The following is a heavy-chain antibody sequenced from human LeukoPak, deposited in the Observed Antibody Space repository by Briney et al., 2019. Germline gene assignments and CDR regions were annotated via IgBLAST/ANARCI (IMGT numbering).Heavy chain of an antibody. Sequence: PSETLSLTCAVYGGSFSGYYWSWIRQPPGKGLEWIGEINHSGSTNYNPSLKSRVTISVDTSKNQFSLKLSSVTAADTAVYYCARGSDYYDSSGYEQPLDYWGQGTLVTVSS. CDR1: GGSFSGYY. V-gene: IGHV4-34*01. J-gene: IGHJ4*02. CDR3: ARGSDYYDSSGYEQPLDY. CDR2: INHSGST. D-gene: IGHD3-22*01.